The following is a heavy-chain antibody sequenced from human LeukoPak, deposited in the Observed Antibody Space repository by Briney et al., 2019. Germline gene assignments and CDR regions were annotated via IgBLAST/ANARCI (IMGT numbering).Heavy chain of an antibody. V-gene: IGHV1-69*05. D-gene: IGHD4-17*01. CDR3: ARVRDYGDERKED. Sequence: SVKVSCKASGGTFSSYAISWVRQAPGQGLEWMGGIIPIFGTANYAQKFQGRVTITTDESTSTAYMELSSLRSEDTAVYYCARVRDYGDERKEDWGQGTLVTVST. CDR1: GGTFSSYA. J-gene: IGHJ4*02. CDR2: IIPIFGTA.